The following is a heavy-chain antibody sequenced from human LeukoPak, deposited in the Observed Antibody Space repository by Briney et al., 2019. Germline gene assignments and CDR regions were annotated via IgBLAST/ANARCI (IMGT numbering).Heavy chain of an antibody. CDR2: IYYSGST. CDR1: GGSISSYY. J-gene: IGHJ4*02. D-gene: IGHD2-15*01. Sequence: SETLSLTCTVSGGSISSYYWSWIRQPPGKGLEWIGYIYYSGSTNYNPSLKSRVTISVDTSKNRFSLKLSSVTAADTAVYYCARGCSGGSCYGSYDYWGQGTLVTVSS. CDR3: ARGCSGGSCYGSYDY. V-gene: IGHV4-59*01.